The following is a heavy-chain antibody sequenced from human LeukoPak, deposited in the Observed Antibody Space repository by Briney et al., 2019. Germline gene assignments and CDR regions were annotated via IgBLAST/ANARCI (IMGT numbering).Heavy chain of an antibody. Sequence: SETLSLTCAVYGGSFSGYHWSWIRQPPGKGLEWIGEINHSGSTNYNPSLKSRVTISVDTSKNQFSLKLSSVTAADTAVYYCARGRRAMVREGNWFDPWGQGTLVTVSS. CDR3: ARGRRAMVREGNWFDP. V-gene: IGHV4-34*01. D-gene: IGHD3-10*01. J-gene: IGHJ5*02. CDR2: INHSGST. CDR1: GGSFSGYH.